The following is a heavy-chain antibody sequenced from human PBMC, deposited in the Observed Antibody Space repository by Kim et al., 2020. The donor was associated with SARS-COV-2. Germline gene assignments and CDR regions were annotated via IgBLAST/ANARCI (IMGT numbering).Heavy chain of an antibody. Sequence: SETLSLTCAVYGGSFSGYYWSWIRQPPGKGLEWIGEINHSGSTNYNPSLKSRVTISVDTSKNQFSLKLSSVTAADTAVYYCARSFWGKKIAAAGPLDYWGQGTLVTVSS. CDR3: ARSFWGKKIAAAGPLDY. CDR2: INHSGST. CDR1: GGSFSGYY. V-gene: IGHV4-34*01. J-gene: IGHJ4*02. D-gene: IGHD6-13*01.